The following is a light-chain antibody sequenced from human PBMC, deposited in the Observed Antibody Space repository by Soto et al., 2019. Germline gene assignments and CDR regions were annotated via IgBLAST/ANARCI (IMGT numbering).Light chain of an antibody. CDR1: PPVSRT. CDR2: GAP. CDR3: QQYNNCPPWT. Sequence: IVVTRSPATLSVSPGERATVCCRASPPVSRTSACYQQNPGQPPSLFIYGAPTRPPAIPARFSGSGSGPEFPVTSRTLHLEDFAVYYCQQYNNCPPWTSGQGPKV. J-gene: IGKJ1*01. V-gene: IGKV3-15*01.